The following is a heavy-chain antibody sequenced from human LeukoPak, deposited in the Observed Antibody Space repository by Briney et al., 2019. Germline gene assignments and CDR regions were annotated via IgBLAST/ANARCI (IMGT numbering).Heavy chain of an antibody. CDR2: ISSSSYI. V-gene: IGHV3-69-1*01. Sequence: GGSLRLSCAASSFTFSNAWMNWVRQAPGKGLEWVSSISSSSYIYYADSVKGRFTISRDNAKNSLYLQMNSLRAEDTAVYYCARAIQLWTFDYWGQGTLVTVSS. CDR1: SFTFSNAW. CDR3: ARAIQLWTFDY. J-gene: IGHJ4*02. D-gene: IGHD5-18*01.